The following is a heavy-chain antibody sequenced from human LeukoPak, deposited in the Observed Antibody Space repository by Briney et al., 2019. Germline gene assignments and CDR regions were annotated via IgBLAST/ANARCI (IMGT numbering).Heavy chain of an antibody. J-gene: IGHJ5*02. V-gene: IGHV4-34*01. Sequence: PSETLSLTCAVYGGSFSDYYWSWIRQPPGKGLEWIGEINHSGSTNYNPSLKSRVTISVDTSKKQFSLRLSSVTAADTAVYYCARERTMVRGMSWFDPWGQGTRVTVSS. CDR2: INHSGST. D-gene: IGHD3-10*01. CDR1: GGSFSDYY. CDR3: ARERTMVRGMSWFDP.